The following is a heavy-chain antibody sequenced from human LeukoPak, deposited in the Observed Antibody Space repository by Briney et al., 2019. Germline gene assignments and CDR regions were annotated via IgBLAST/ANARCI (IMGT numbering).Heavy chain of an antibody. J-gene: IGHJ4*02. CDR2: IWYDGSNK. CDR3: AKGSSGYYFLDY. V-gene: IGHV3-33*06. D-gene: IGHD3-22*01. CDR1: GFTFSSYG. Sequence: SGGSLRLSCAASGFTFSSYGMHWVRQAPGKGLEWVAVIWYDGSNKYYADSVKGRFTISRDNSKNTLYLQMNSLRAEDTAVYYCAKGSSGYYFLDYRGQGTLVTVSS.